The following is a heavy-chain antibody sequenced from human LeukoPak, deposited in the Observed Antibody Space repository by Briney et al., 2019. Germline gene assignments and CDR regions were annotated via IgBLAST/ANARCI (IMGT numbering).Heavy chain of an antibody. CDR3: ARGVVDYGDYRIDY. D-gene: IGHD4-17*01. Sequence: SVKVSCKASGGTFSSYAISWVRQAPGQGLEWMGGIIPIFGTANYAQKFQGRVAITADESTSTAYMELSSLRSEDTAVYYCARGVVDYGDYRIDYWGQGTLVTVSS. J-gene: IGHJ4*02. CDR2: IIPIFGTA. CDR1: GGTFSSYA. V-gene: IGHV1-69*13.